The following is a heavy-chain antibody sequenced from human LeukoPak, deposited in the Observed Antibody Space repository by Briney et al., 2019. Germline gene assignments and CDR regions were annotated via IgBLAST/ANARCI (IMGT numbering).Heavy chain of an antibody. D-gene: IGHD2-21*02. CDR1: GGTFSSYA. CDR2: IIPILGIA. V-gene: IGHV1-69*04. Sequence: ASVKVSCKASGGTFSSYAISWVRQAPGQGLEWMGRIIPILGIANYAQKFQGRVTITADKSTSTAYMELSSLRSEDTAVYYCASSFIAYCGGDCFTTGYFDYWGQGTLVTVSS. CDR3: ASSFIAYCGGDCFTTGYFDY. J-gene: IGHJ4*02.